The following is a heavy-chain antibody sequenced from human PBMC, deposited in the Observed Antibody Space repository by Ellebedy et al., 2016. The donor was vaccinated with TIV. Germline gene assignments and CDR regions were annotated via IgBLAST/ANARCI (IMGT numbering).Heavy chain of an antibody. CDR1: GFTFNTYS. V-gene: IGHV3-74*01. J-gene: IGHJ2*01. Sequence: PGGSLRLSCAASGFTFNTYSMNWVRQASVQVLVWVSRIKTDGSYTTYADSVKGRFTISRDNAKNTLYLQMNSLRAEDTAVYYCAAKGSGYFDLWGRGTLVTVSS. D-gene: IGHD2-15*01. CDR2: IKTDGSYT. CDR3: AAKGSGYFDL.